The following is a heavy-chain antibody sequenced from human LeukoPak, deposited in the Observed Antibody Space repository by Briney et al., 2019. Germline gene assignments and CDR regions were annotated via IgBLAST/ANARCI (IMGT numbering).Heavy chain of an antibody. J-gene: IGHJ4*02. D-gene: IGHD2-15*01. Sequence: PGGSLRLSCVASGFTFNIYPMTWVPQSPEKGLEWVSTIGTGGDTYYADSVKGRFTISRDDSKNTLYLQMHSLGAEDTAVYYCAKSRVVDRRGYFDYWGQGTLVTVSS. CDR3: AKSRVVDRRGYFDY. V-gene: IGHV3-23*01. CDR1: GFTFNIYP. CDR2: IGTGGDT.